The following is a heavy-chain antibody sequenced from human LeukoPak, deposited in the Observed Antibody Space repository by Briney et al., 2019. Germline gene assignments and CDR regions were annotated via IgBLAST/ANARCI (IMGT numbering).Heavy chain of an antibody. J-gene: IGHJ4*02. D-gene: IGHD3-10*01. V-gene: IGHV4-39*01. Sequence: SETLSLTCSVSGGSISSSSYYWGWIRQPSGKGLEWIGSISYSGSTYSNPSLKSRVTISVDTSKNQFSLKLTSVTAADTAVYYCARLPYYYFNYWGQGTLVTVSS. CDR1: GGSISSSSYY. CDR2: ISYSGST. CDR3: ARLPYYYFNY.